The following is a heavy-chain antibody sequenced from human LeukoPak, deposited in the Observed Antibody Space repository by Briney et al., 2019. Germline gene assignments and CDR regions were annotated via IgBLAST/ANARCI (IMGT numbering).Heavy chain of an antibody. Sequence: PSETLSLTCAVYGGSFSGYYWSWIRQPPGKGLEWIGEINHSGSTNYNPSLKSRVTISVDTSKNQFSLKLSSVTAADTAVYCCARGNLVAATPFDYWGQGTLVTVSS. D-gene: IGHD2-15*01. CDR1: GGSFSGYY. CDR2: INHSGST. V-gene: IGHV4-34*01. CDR3: ARGNLVAATPFDY. J-gene: IGHJ4*02.